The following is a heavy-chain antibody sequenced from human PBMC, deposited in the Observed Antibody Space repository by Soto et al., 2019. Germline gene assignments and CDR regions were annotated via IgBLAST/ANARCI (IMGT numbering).Heavy chain of an antibody. CDR3: GRGGWGGDYFDY. CDR1: GGSISSGEYY. CDR2: IFYSGST. V-gene: IGHV4-30-4*01. Sequence: QVQLQELGPGLVKPSQTLSLTCTVSGGSISSGEYYWTWIRQPPGKGLEWIGYIFYSGSTYYSPPLKGPLTLSGDPSKNQFPRNRVFLTAAERAGYYWGRGGWGGDYFDYWGQGTLVTVSS. J-gene: IGHJ4*02. D-gene: IGHD3-16*01.